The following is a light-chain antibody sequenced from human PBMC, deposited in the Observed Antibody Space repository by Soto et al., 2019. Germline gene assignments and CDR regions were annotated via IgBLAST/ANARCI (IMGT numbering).Light chain of an antibody. CDR3: QQYSSSPPFT. Sequence: EIVLTQSPGTLSLSPGERATLSCRASQSVSSSYLAWYQQKPGQAPRLLIYGASSRATGIPDRISGSGSGTDFTLTISRLEPEEFAVYYCQQYSSSPPFTFGPGTKVDIK. CDR1: QSVSSSY. CDR2: GAS. V-gene: IGKV3-20*01. J-gene: IGKJ3*01.